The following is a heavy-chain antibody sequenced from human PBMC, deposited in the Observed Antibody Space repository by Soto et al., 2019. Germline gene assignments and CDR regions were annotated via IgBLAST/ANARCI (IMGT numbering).Heavy chain of an antibody. Sequence: SETLSLTCTVSGGSISSSSYYWGWIRQPPGKGLEWIGSIYYSGRSYYNPSLKSRVTIPVDTSKDQFSLKLSSVTAADTAVYYCARHGWYYFDHWGQGTLVTVSS. D-gene: IGHD6-19*01. CDR1: GGSISSSSYY. V-gene: IGHV4-39*01. CDR3: ARHGWYYFDH. CDR2: IYYSGRS. J-gene: IGHJ4*02.